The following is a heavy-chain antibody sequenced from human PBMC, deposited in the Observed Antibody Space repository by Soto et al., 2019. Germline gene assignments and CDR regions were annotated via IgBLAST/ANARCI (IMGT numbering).Heavy chain of an antibody. J-gene: IGHJ4*02. CDR1: GFTFSSYP. CDR3: ARVAPYCSTTTCYIDS. D-gene: IGHD2-2*01. V-gene: IGHV3-23*01. CDR2: IGGSGTGFNT. Sequence: EVQLLESGVGLVRPGGSLRLSCAASGFTFSSYPMKWVRQGPGKGLEWVSTIGGSGTGFNTDYADSVKGRFVISRDNSKNTVYLQMNSLRAEDTALYYCARVAPYCSTTTCYIDSWGQGTLVTVSS.